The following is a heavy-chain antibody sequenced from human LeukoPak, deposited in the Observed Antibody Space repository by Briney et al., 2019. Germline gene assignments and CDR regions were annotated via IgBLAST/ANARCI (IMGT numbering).Heavy chain of an antibody. CDR1: GGSIRSYY. D-gene: IGHD3-10*01. CDR2: IYYSESA. J-gene: IGHJ6*02. CDR3: ARGAYYYGSGSYTYYYYGMDV. V-gene: IGHV4-59*08. Sequence: SETLSLICTVSGGSIRSYYWGWIRQPPGKGLEWIGYIYYSESANYNPSLKSRITISLDTSKNQFSLKLNSVTAADTAVYYCARGAYYYGSGSYTYYYYGMDVWGQGTTVTVSS.